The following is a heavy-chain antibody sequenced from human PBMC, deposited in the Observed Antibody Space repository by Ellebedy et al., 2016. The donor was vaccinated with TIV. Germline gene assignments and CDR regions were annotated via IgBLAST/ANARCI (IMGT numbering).Heavy chain of an antibody. J-gene: IGHJ3*02. CDR2: INWSSDSI. CDR3: AKARLYGDYVSFEAFDI. Sequence: SLKISXAASGFTFDDYAMYWVRQAPGKGLEWVSGINWSSDSIHYADSVKGRFTISRDNAKNSLYLQMNSLRAEDTALYYCAKARLYGDYVSFEAFDIWGQGTMVTVSS. V-gene: IGHV3-9*01. CDR1: GFTFDDYA. D-gene: IGHD4-17*01.